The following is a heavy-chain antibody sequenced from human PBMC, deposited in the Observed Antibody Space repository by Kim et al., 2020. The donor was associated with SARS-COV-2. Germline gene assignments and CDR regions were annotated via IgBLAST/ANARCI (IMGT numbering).Heavy chain of an antibody. CDR1: GYTFTSYG. CDR2: ISAYNGNT. D-gene: IGHD2-2*01. Sequence: ASVKVSCKASGYTFTSYGISWVRQAPGQGLEWMGWISAYNGNTNYAQKLQGRVTMTTDTSTSTAYMELRSLRSDDTAVYYCARDAIVVVPAANYGMDVWGQGTTVTVSS. J-gene: IGHJ6*02. CDR3: ARDAIVVVPAANYGMDV. V-gene: IGHV1-18*04.